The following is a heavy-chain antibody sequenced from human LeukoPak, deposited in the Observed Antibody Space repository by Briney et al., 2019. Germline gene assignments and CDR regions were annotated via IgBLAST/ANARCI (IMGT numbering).Heavy chain of an antibody. CDR2: ISGSGGST. D-gene: IGHD6-19*01. Sequence: GGSLRLSCAASGFTFSSYGMHWVRQAPGKGLERVSAISGSGGSTYYADSVKGRFTISRDNSKNTLYVQMNSLRAEDTAVYYCAKAGSGWYYIDSWGQGTLVTVSS. V-gene: IGHV3-23*01. J-gene: IGHJ4*02. CDR3: AKAGSGWYYIDS. CDR1: GFTFSSYG.